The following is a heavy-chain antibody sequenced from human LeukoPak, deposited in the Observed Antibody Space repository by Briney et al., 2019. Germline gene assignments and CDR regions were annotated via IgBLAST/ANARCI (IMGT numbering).Heavy chain of an antibody. CDR1: GYSFTAYY. Sequence: ASVTVSCKASGYSFTAYYMHWVRQAPGQGLEWMGWISAYNGNTNYAQKLQGRVTMTTDTSTSTAYMELRSLRSDDTAVYYCAREEGIAVAGTTTWFDPWGQGTLVTVSS. D-gene: IGHD6-19*01. V-gene: IGHV1-18*04. CDR3: AREEGIAVAGTTTWFDP. CDR2: ISAYNGNT. J-gene: IGHJ5*02.